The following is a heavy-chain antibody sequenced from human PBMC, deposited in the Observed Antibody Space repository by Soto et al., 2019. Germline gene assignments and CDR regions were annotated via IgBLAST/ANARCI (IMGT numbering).Heavy chain of an antibody. CDR1: RGSISSYY. V-gene: IGHV4-59*01. Sequence: QVQLQESGPGLGRPSETLSLTCTVSRGSISSYYWSWIRQPPGKGLQWIGYIDYSVSSDYNPSLKSQVSISVDTTKNQFSLKLSTVTAADTAVYYCGRGRGKLPHWGRGTLVTVSS. CDR3: GRGRGKLPH. CDR2: IDYSVSS. J-gene: IGHJ1*01.